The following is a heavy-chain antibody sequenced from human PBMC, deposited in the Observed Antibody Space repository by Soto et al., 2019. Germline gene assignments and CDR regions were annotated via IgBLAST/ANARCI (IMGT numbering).Heavy chain of an antibody. CDR1: GGSISSGGYS. V-gene: IGHV4-30-2*01. Sequence: QLQLQESGSGLVKPYQTLSLTCAVSGGSISSGGYSWSWIRQPPGKGLEWIGYIYHSGSTYYNPSLKSRVTISVDRSKNQVSLKLSSVTAADTAVYYCARAGGLGAVAADYWGQGTLVTVSS. D-gene: IGHD6-19*01. CDR3: ARAGGLGAVAADY. CDR2: IYHSGST. J-gene: IGHJ4*02.